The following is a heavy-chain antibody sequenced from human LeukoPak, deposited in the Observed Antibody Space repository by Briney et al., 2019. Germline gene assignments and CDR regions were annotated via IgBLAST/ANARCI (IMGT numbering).Heavy chain of an antibody. CDR1: GLTFSSYA. CDR3: ARDRVVVTATGAFDY. CDR2: ISYDGSNK. J-gene: IGHJ4*02. V-gene: IGHV3-30*01. D-gene: IGHD2-21*02. Sequence: GGSLRLSCAASGLTFSSYAMHWVRQAPGKGLEWVAVISYDGSNKYYADSVKGRFTISRDNSKNTLYLQMNSLRAEDTAVYYCARDRVVVTATGAFDYWGQGTLVTVSS.